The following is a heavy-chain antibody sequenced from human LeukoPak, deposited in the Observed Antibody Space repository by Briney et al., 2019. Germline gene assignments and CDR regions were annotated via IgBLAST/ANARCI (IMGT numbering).Heavy chain of an antibody. Sequence: VASVKVSCKASGYSFTTYYMRWVRQAPGQGLEWMGIINPSGGSTSYAQKFQGRVTITRDTSTSTVYMEVSSLRSEDTAVYYCARDRHGSGTYNYYGMDVWGQGTTVTVSS. CDR3: ARDRHGSGTYNYYGMDV. V-gene: IGHV1-46*01. J-gene: IGHJ6*02. D-gene: IGHD3-10*01. CDR1: GYSFTTYY. CDR2: INPSGGST.